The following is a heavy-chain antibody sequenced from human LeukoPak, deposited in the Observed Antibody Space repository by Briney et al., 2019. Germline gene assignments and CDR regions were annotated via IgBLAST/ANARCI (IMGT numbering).Heavy chain of an antibody. V-gene: IGHV3-53*05. J-gene: IGHJ2*01. CDR3: AKAYSSGWAPFDL. D-gene: IGHD6-19*01. CDR1: GFTVSSNY. CDR2: IYSGGST. Sequence: GGSLRLSCAASGFTVSSNYMSWVRQAPGKGLEWVSVIYSGGSTYYADSVKGRFTISRDNSKNTLYLQMNSLRAEDTALYYCAKAYSSGWAPFDLWGRGTLVTVSS.